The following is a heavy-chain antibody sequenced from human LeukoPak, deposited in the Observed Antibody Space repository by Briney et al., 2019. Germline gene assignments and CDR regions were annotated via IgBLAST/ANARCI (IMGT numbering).Heavy chain of an antibody. CDR1: GFTFSDYY. CDR3: ARRRYNWNAIDY. J-gene: IGHJ4*02. V-gene: IGHV3-11*01. Sequence: GGSLRLSCAASGFTFSDYYMSWIRQAPGKGLEWVSYISSSGSTIYYADSVKGRFAISRDNAKNSLYLQMNSLRAEDTAVYFCARRRYNWNAIDYWGQGTLVTVSS. CDR2: ISSSGSTI. D-gene: IGHD1-20*01.